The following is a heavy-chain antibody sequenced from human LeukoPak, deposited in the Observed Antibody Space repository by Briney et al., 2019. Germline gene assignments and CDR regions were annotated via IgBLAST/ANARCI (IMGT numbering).Heavy chain of an antibody. J-gene: IGHJ3*02. Sequence: PSETLSLTCTVSGYSISSGYYWGWIRQPPGKGLEWIGSIYHSGSTYYNPSLKSRVTISVDTSKNQFSLKLSSVTAADTAVYYCASYTDAFDIWGQGSMVTVSS. D-gene: IGHD3-16*01. CDR3: ASYTDAFDI. CDR2: IYHSGST. CDR1: GYSISSGYY. V-gene: IGHV4-38-2*02.